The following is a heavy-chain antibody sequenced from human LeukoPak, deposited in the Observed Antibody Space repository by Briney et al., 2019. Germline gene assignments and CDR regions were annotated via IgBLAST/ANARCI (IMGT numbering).Heavy chain of an antibody. CDR2: TYYWSKWYN. CDR1: GDIVSTNSS. Sequence: HSQTLSLTCAISGDIVSTNSSWNWIRQSPSRGLEWLGRTYYWSKWYNDYVVSVKGRINISPDTSKNQFSLHLNSVTPEDTAVYFCARGGQGDGYSADEAFDIWGQGTMVTVS. CDR3: ARGGQGDGYSADEAFDI. J-gene: IGHJ3*02. D-gene: IGHD5-18*01. V-gene: IGHV6-1*01.